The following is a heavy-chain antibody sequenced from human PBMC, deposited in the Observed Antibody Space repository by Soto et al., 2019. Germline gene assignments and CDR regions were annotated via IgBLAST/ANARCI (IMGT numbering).Heavy chain of an antibody. J-gene: IGHJ6*03. D-gene: IGHD6-6*01. Sequence: QVPLVQSGAEVKKPGASVKVSCKASGYTFTSYGISWVRQAPGQGLEWMGWNSAYNGNTNYAQKLQGRVTMTTDTSTSTAYMELRSLRSDDTAVYYCAKSSSSSPDYYYYMDVWGKGTTVTVSS. CDR3: AKSSSSSPDYYYYMDV. V-gene: IGHV1-18*01. CDR2: NSAYNGNT. CDR1: GYTFTSYG.